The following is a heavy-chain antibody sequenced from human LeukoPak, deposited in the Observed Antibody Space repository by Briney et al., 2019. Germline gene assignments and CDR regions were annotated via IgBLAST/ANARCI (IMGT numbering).Heavy chain of an antibody. J-gene: IGHJ4*02. CDR2: IKQDGSEK. V-gene: IGHV3-7*03. Sequence: GGSLRLSCEASGFTFSNSGMHWVRQAPGKGLEWVATIKQDGSEKYYVGSVKGRFTISRDNAKNSLYLQMNNLRAEDTAVYYCVARDGGYGDYWGQGTLVTVSS. CDR1: GFTFSNSG. CDR3: VARDGGYGDY. D-gene: IGHD5-24*01.